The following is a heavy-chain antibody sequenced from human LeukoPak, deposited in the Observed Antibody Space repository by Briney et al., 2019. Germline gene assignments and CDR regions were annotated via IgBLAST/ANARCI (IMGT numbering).Heavy chain of an antibody. CDR2: IIPIFGTA. CDR1: GGTFSSYA. J-gene: IGHJ4*02. D-gene: IGHD1-1*01. V-gene: IGHV1-69*05. Sequence: GSSVKVSCKASGGTFSSYAISWVRQAPGQGLEWIGGIIPIFGTANYAQKFQGRVTITTDESTSTAYMELSSLRSEDTAVYYCARARGRVGELEPFDYWGQGTLVTVSS. CDR3: ARARGRVGELEPFDY.